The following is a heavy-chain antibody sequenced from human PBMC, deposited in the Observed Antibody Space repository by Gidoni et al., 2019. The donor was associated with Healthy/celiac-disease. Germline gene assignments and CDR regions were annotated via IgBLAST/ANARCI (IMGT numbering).Heavy chain of an antibody. CDR3: AKSPSGWYNYYYGMDV. CDR2: ISGSGGST. J-gene: IGHJ6*02. Sequence: FSSYAMSWVRQAPGTGLEWVLAISGSGGSTYYADSVKGRFTNSRDNSKNTLYLQMNSLRAEDTAVYYCAKSPSGWYNYYYGMDVWGQGTRVTVAS. D-gene: IGHD6-13*01. CDR1: FSSYA. V-gene: IGHV3-23*01.